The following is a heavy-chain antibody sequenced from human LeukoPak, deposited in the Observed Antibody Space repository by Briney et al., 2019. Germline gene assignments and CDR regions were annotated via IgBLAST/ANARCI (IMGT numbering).Heavy chain of an antibody. J-gene: IGHJ4*02. CDR1: GFTFSSYS. CDR3: ARGGKQQLVQYYFDY. V-gene: IGHV3-21*01. CDR2: ISSSSSYI. D-gene: IGHD6-13*01. Sequence: AGGSLRLSCAASGFTFSSYSMNWVRQAPGKGLEWVSSISSSSSYIYYADSVKGRFTISRDNAKNSLYLQMNSLRAEDTAVYYCARGGKQQLVQYYFDYWGQGTLVTVSS.